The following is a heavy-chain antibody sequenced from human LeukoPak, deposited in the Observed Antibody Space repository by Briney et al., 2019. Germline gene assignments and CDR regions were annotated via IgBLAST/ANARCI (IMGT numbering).Heavy chain of an antibody. V-gene: IGHV3-53*01. CDR3: ARDLSSGWDAFDI. CDR1: GFTVSSNY. Sequence: PGGSLRLSCAASGFTVSSNYMSWVRQAPGKGLEWVSVIYSGGSTYYADSAKGRFTISRDNSKNTLYLQMNSLRAEDTAVYYCARDLSSGWDAFDIWGQGTMVTVSS. J-gene: IGHJ3*02. CDR2: IYSGGST. D-gene: IGHD6-19*01.